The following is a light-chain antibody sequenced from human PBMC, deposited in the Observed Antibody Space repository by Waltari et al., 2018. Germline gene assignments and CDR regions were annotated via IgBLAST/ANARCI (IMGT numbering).Light chain of an antibody. V-gene: IGLV3-10*01. CDR3: YSTDSSGLGV. CDR2: EDN. Sequence: SDELTPPPSVSVSPGQTARITCPGDALPKKYVNWYQQKSGQAPVVVIYEDNKRPSEIPERFSGSSSGTMATLTISGAQVEDEADYYCYSTDSSGLGVFGTGTKVTVL. CDR1: ALPKKY. J-gene: IGLJ1*01.